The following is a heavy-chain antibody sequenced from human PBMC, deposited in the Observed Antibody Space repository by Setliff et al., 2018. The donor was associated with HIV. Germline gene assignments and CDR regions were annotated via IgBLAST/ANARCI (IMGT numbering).Heavy chain of an antibody. CDR2: IYYSGST. D-gene: IGHD1-26*01. J-gene: IGHJ4*02. CDR3: VRPYRGSTTKEKSDS. V-gene: IGHV4-39*07. Sequence: PSETLSLTCNVSGGSITNNNYYWGWIRQPPGKGLEWIASIYYSGSTSYNPALKSRVTMSVDAAKSQFFLKVASVTAADAAMYFCVRPYRGSTTKEKSDSWGQGMLVTVSS. CDR1: GGSITNNNYY.